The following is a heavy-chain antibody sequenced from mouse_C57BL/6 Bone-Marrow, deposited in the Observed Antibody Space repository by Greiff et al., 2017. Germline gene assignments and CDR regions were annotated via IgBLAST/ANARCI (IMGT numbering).Heavy chain of an antibody. J-gene: IGHJ3*01. CDR2: IYPGSGST. V-gene: IGHV1-55*01. CDR3: ARETITTVVPFAY. CDR1: GYTFTSYW. Sequence: QVQLQQPGAELVKPGASVKMSCKASGYTFTSYWITWVKQRPGQGLEWIGDIYPGSGSTNYNEKFKSKATLTVDTSSSTAYMPLSSLTSEDSAVYDCARETITTVVPFAYWGQGTLVTVSA. D-gene: IGHD1-1*01.